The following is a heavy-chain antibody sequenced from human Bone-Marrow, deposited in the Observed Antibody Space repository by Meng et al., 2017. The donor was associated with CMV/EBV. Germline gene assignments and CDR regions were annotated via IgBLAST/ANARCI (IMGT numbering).Heavy chain of an antibody. V-gene: IGHV3-23*01. Sequence: GESLKISCAASGFIFHDYAMAWVRQAPGKGLEWVSTISGGGRSTYYADSVKGRFTISRDNSKNTLYLQMNSLRAEDTAIYYCANRPGGYYYGMDVWGQGTTVTVSS. J-gene: IGHJ6*02. CDR3: ANRPGGYYYGMDV. CDR2: ISGGGRST. CDR1: GFIFHDYA. D-gene: IGHD1-14*01.